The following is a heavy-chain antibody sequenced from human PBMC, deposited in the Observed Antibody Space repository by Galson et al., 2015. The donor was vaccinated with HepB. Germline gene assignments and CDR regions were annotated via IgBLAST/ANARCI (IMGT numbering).Heavy chain of an antibody. V-gene: IGHV1-2*02. J-gene: IGHJ6*02. CDR1: GYTFTGYY. CDR3: ARDQRCSSTSCYYGMDV. CDR2: INPNSGGT. Sequence: SVKVSCKASGYTFTGYYMHWVRQAPGQGLEWMGWINPNSGGTNYAQKIQGRVTLTRDTSISTAYMELSRLRSDDTAVYYCARDQRCSSTSCYYGMDVWGQGTTVTVSS. D-gene: IGHD2-2*01.